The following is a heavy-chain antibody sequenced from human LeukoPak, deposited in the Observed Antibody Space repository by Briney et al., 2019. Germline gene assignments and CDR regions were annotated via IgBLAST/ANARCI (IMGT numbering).Heavy chain of an antibody. V-gene: IGHV3-7*04. D-gene: IGHD5-12*01. J-gene: IGHJ1*01. Sequence: GGSLRLSCATSGFIFSKSWMTWGCEAPGRGLEWVSNINDDGREKYYVDSVRGRFTISRDNAKSTLYLEMNNLRTADMAVYYCARANSDYREASDWGQGTLVTVSS. CDR2: INDDGREK. CDR3: ARANSDYREASD. CDR1: GFIFSKSW.